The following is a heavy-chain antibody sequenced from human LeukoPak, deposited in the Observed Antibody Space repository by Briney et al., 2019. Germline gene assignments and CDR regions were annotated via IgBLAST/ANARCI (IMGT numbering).Heavy chain of an antibody. J-gene: IGHJ6*02. CDR1: GFTFSSYW. V-gene: IGHV3-7*01. D-gene: IGHD3-16*01. CDR2: IKQDGSEK. CDR3: ARVNTNYYVPVNYGMDV. Sequence: GGSLRLSCAASGFTFSSYWMSWVRQAPGKGLEWVANIKQDGSEKYYVDSVKGRFTISRDNAKNSLYLQMNSLRAEDTAVYYCARVNTNYYVPVNYGMDVWGQGTTVTVSS.